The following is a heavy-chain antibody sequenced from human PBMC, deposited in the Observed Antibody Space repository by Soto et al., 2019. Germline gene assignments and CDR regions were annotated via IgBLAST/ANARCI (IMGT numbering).Heavy chain of an antibody. V-gene: IGHV1-69*12. D-gene: IGHD6-19*01. J-gene: IGHJ6*01. Sequence: QVQLVQSGAEVKKPGSSVKVSCKASGGTFSNYAFSWVRQAPGQGLEWLGGIMPIFGRADYAQKFRGRVTITADESTSTAHMELSSLRYEDTAVYYCASWLKEAGIGGTYYY. CDR2: IMPIFGRA. CDR3: ASWLKEAGIGGTYYY. CDR1: GGTFSNYA.